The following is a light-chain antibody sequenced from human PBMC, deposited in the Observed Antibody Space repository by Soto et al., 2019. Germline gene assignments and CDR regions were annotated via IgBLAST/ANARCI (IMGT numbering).Light chain of an antibody. V-gene: IGKV1-5*01. CDR2: DAS. J-gene: IGKJ1*01. CDR3: LRYNAFSQT. CDR1: QSMNDW. Sequence: DIQMTQSPSTLSASVGDRVTITCRASQSMNDWLAWYQQKPGKAPKVLIYDASSLQSGVPSRFSGSGSGTEFPLTIGSLQPDDVATYYCLRYNAFSQTFGQGTKVEI.